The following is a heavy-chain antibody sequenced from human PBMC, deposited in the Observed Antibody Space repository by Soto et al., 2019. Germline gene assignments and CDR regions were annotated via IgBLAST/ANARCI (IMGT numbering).Heavy chain of an antibody. D-gene: IGHD5-18*01. CDR3: ARSLSVDTAMVYGY. V-gene: IGHV4-31*03. Sequence: QVQLQESGPGLVKPSQTLSLTCTVSGGSISSGGYYWSWIRQHPGKGLEWIGYIYSSGSTYYNPSLKRRVTISVDTSKNQFSLKLSAVTAADRAVYYCARSLSVDTAMVYGYWGQGTLVTVS. CDR2: IYSSGST. J-gene: IGHJ4*02. CDR1: GGSISSGGYY.